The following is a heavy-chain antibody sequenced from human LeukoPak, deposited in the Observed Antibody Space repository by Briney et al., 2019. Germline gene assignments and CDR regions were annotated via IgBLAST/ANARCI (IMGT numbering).Heavy chain of an antibody. CDR1: GGSISSYY. D-gene: IGHD4-23*01. CDR2: IYTSGST. Sequence: SETLSLTCTVSGGSISSYYWSWIRQPPGKRLEWIGYIYTSGSTNYNPSLKSRVTISVDTSKNQFSLKLSSVTAADTAVYYCARLKYGGNSLDYWGQGTLVTVSS. V-gene: IGHV4-4*09. CDR3: ARLKYGGNSLDY. J-gene: IGHJ4*02.